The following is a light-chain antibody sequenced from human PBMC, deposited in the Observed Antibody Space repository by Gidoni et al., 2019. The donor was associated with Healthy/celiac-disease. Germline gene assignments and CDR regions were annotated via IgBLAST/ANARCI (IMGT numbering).Light chain of an antibody. CDR3: QQYNSYPA. V-gene: IGKV1-5*01. CDR1: PSISSW. Sequence: DIQMTQSPSTLSASVGDRVTIHCRASPSISSWLAWYQQKPGKAPKLLIYDASSLESGVPSRFSGSGSGTEFTLTISSLQPDDFATYYCQQYNSYPAFGQGTKLEIK. J-gene: IGKJ2*01. CDR2: DAS.